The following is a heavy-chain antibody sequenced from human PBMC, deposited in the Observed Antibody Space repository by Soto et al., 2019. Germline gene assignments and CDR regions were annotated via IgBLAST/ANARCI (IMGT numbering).Heavy chain of an antibody. D-gene: IGHD3-10*01. Sequence: SETLSLTCTVSGVSITSGTYYWGWIRQPPGKGLEWIGTIYYTGSTYYDPSLKSRVTISVDTSKNQFSLKLTSVTAADTAVYYCALSSGKLLWFGEPFSGSGFGPWCQGTLVTGSS. CDR1: GVSITSGTYY. CDR3: ALSSGKLLWFGEPFSGSGFGP. J-gene: IGHJ5*02. V-gene: IGHV4-39*01. CDR2: IYYTGST.